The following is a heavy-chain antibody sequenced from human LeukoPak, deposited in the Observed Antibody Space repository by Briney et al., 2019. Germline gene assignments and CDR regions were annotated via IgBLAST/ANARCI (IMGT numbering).Heavy chain of an antibody. CDR2: INPSGGST. J-gene: IGHJ4*02. CDR3: ARGHYYDSSGYYYALSY. V-gene: IGHV1-46*01. CDR1: GYTFTNYY. Sequence: ASVKASCKASGYTFTNYYMHWVRQAPGQGLEWMGMINPSGGSTSYAQKFQGRVTMTRDTSTSTVYMELSSLRSEDTAVYYCARGHYYDSSGYYYALSYWGQGTLVTVSS. D-gene: IGHD3-22*01.